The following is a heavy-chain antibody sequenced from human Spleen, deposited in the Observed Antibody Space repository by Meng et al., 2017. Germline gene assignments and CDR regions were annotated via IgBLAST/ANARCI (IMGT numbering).Heavy chain of an antibody. Sequence: QLQLQESGPGLVKPSETLSLTCPVSGGSISSSSYYWGWIRQPPGKGLEWIGSIYYSGSTYYNPSLKSRVTISVDTSKNQFSLKLSSVTAADTAVYYCARHPPPKETNWFDPWGQGTLVTVSS. CDR1: GGSISSSSYY. J-gene: IGHJ5*02. V-gene: IGHV4-39*01. CDR3: ARHPPPKETNWFDP. CDR2: IYYSGST.